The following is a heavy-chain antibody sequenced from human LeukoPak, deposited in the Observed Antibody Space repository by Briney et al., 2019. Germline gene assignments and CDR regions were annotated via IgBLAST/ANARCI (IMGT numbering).Heavy chain of an antibody. Sequence: ASVKVSCKASGYTFTCYYMHWVRQAPGQGLEWMGWINPNSGGTNYAQKFQGRVTMTRDTSISTAYMELSRLRSDDTAVYYCARGLEMATTGVFDYWGQGTLVTVSS. D-gene: IGHD5-24*01. J-gene: IGHJ4*02. V-gene: IGHV1-2*02. CDR3: ARGLEMATTGVFDY. CDR2: INPNSGGT. CDR1: GYTFTCYY.